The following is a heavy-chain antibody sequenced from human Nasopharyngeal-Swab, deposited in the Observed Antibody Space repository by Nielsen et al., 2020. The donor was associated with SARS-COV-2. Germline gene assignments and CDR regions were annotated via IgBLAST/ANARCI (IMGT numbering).Heavy chain of an antibody. D-gene: IGHD2-2*01. CDR2: IYYSGST. V-gene: IGHV4-59*01. J-gene: IGHJ3*02. Sequence: WIRQPPGQGLEWIGYIYYSGSTNYNPSLKSRVTISVDTSKNQFSLKLSSVTAADTAVYYCARVLGRTVVVPAAMPVYAFDIWGQGTMVTVSS. CDR3: ARVLGRTVVVPAAMPVYAFDI.